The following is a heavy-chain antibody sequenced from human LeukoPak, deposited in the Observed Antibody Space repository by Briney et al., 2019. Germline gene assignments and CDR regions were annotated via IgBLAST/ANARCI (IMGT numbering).Heavy chain of an antibody. CDR3: TTDSRDGYNYGRHFDY. D-gene: IGHD5-24*01. Sequence: GGSLRLSCAASGFTFSNAWMSWVRQAPGKGLEWVGRIKSKTDGGTTDYAAPVKGRFTISRDDSKNTLCLQMNSLETEDTAVYYCTTDSRDGYNYGRHFDYWGQGTLVTVSS. J-gene: IGHJ4*02. CDR2: IKSKTDGGTT. CDR1: GFTFSNAW. V-gene: IGHV3-15*01.